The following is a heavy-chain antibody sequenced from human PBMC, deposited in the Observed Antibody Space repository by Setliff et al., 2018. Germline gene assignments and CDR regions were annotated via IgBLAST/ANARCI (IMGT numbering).Heavy chain of an antibody. Sequence: GGSLRLSCAASGFTFSSYWMSWVRQAPGKGLEWVANIKQDGSEKYYVDSVKGRFTISRDNAKNSLYLQMNSLRAEDTAVYYCARGPNSNYEGAFDIWGQGTMVTVSS. D-gene: IGHD4-4*01. J-gene: IGHJ3*02. V-gene: IGHV3-7*01. CDR3: ARGPNSNYEGAFDI. CDR2: IKQDGSEK. CDR1: GFTFSSYW.